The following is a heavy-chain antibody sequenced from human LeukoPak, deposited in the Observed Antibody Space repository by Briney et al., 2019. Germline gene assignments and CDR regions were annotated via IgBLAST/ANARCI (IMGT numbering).Heavy chain of an antibody. CDR2: IYTSGST. CDR3: ARGLSDFYCGSGSYGWFDP. CDR1: GGSISSYY. J-gene: IGHJ5*02. Sequence: SETLSLTCTVSGGSISSYYWSWIRQPAGKGLEWIGRIYTSGSTNYNLSLKSRVIMSVDTSKHQFSLKLSSVTAANSAVYYCARGLSDFYCGSGSYGWFDPWGQGTLVTVSS. V-gene: IGHV4-4*07. D-gene: IGHD3-10*01.